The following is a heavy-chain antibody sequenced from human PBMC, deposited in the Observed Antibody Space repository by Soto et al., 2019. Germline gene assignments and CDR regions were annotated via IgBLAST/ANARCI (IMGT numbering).Heavy chain of an antibody. D-gene: IGHD2-2*01. CDR3: ARSQGSSTSLEIYYYYYYGMDV. V-gene: IGHV1-69*01. CDR1: GGTFSSYA. J-gene: IGHJ6*02. Sequence: QVQLVQSGAEVKKPGSSVKVSCKASGGTFSSYAISWVRQAPGQGLEWMGGIIPISDTTNSAQKFQGRVTITAAESTSTAYMELGSLRSEDTAVYYCARSQGSSTSLEIYYYYYYGMDVWGQGTTVTVSS. CDR2: IIPISDTT.